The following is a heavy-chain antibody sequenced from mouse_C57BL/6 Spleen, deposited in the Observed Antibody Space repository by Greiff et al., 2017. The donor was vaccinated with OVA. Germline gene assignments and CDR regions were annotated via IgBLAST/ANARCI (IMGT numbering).Heavy chain of an antibody. CDR1: GFTFSDYY. D-gene: IGHD2-5*01. J-gene: IGHJ2*01. Sequence: EVQLVESEGGLVQPGSSMKLSCTASGFTFSDYYMAWVRQVPEKGLEWVANINYDGSSTYYLDSLKSRFIISRDNAKNILYLQMSSLKSEDTATYYCARDYRSNFYFDYWGQGTTLTVSS. CDR2: INYDGSST. CDR3: ARDYRSNFYFDY. V-gene: IGHV5-16*01.